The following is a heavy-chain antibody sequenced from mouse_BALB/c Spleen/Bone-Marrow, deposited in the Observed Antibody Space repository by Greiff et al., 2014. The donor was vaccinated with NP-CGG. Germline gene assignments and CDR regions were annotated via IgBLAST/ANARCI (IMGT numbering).Heavy chain of an antibody. Sequence: LVESGAELVKPGASVKLSCTASGFNIKDTYMHWVKQRPEQGLEWIGRIDPANGNTKYDPKFQGKATITADTSSNTAYLQLISLTSENTAAYYCAAYYYGGSQFAYWGQGTLVTVSA. CDR1: GFNIKDTY. CDR3: AAYYYGGSQFAY. V-gene: IGHV14-3*02. CDR2: IDPANGNT. J-gene: IGHJ3*01. D-gene: IGHD1-1*01.